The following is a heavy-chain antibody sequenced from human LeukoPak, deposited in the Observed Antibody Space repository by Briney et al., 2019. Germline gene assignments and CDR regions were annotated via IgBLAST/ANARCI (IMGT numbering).Heavy chain of an antibody. CDR1: GYSISSGYY. Sequence: SETLSLTCTVSGYSISSGYYWGWIRQPPGKGLEWIGSIYHSGSTNYNPSLKSRVTISVDTSKNQFSLKLSSVTAADTAVYYCARTGYSSGWYYYYYYMDVWGKGTTVTISS. CDR2: IYHSGST. V-gene: IGHV4-38-2*02. J-gene: IGHJ6*03. CDR3: ARTGYSSGWYYYYYYMDV. D-gene: IGHD6-19*01.